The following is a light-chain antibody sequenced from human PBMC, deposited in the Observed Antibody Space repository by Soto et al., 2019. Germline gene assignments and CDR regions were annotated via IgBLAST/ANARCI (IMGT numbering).Light chain of an antibody. Sequence: EIVLTPYPATLSESPRERAPLSCRASQSVNSMLAWYQQKPGQAPRLLIYGASTRATGIPARFSGSGSGTEFTLTISSLQSEDFAVYYCQKYNEWPLTFGGGTKVDIK. CDR3: QKYNEWPLT. CDR1: QSVNSM. V-gene: IGKV3-15*01. J-gene: IGKJ4*01. CDR2: GAS.